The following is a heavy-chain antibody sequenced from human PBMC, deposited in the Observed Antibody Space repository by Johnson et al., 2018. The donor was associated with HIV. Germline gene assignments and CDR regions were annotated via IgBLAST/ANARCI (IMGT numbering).Heavy chain of an antibody. CDR3: ASDEQWLVRGAFDI. J-gene: IGHJ3*02. CDR1: GFTFSSYA. CDR2: ISYDGSNK. D-gene: IGHD6-19*01. V-gene: IGHV3-30-3*01. Sequence: LRLSCAASGFTFSSYAMHWVRQAPGKGLEWVAVISYDGSNKYYADSVKGRFTISRDNSTNTLYLQMNSLRAEDAAVYYCASDEQWLVRGAFDIWGQGTMVTVSS.